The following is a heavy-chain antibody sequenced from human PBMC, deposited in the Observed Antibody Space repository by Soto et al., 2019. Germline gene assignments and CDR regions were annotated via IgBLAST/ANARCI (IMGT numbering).Heavy chain of an antibody. CDR3: ATSDDKSDYYGSGSYADFDI. Sequence: SVKVSCKASGGTFSSYAISWVRQAPGQGLEWMGGIIPIFGTANYAQKFQGRVTITADESTSTAYMELSSLRSEDTAVYYCATSDDKSDYYGSGSYADFDIWGQGTKVTLS. V-gene: IGHV1-69*13. D-gene: IGHD3-10*01. J-gene: IGHJ3*02. CDR1: GGTFSSYA. CDR2: IIPIFGTA.